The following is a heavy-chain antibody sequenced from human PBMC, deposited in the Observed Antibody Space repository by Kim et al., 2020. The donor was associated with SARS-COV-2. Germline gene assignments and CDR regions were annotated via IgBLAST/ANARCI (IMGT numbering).Heavy chain of an antibody. CDR1: GGSISSYY. J-gene: IGHJ6*02. V-gene: IGHV4-59*01. Sequence: SETLSLTCTVSGGSISSYYWSWIRQPPGKGLEWIGYIYYSGSTNYNPSLKSRVTISVDTSKNQFSLKLSSVTAADTAVYYCARDTSITMVRGVRQPLDYYYGMDVWGQGTTVTVSS. CDR2: IYYSGST. CDR3: ARDTSITMVRGVRQPLDYYYGMDV. D-gene: IGHD3-10*01.